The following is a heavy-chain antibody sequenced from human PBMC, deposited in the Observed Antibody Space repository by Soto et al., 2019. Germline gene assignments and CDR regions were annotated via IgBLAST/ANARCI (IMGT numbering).Heavy chain of an antibody. CDR1: GFTFTSYA. Sequence: GGSLRLSCAASGFTFTSYAMNWVRQAPGKGLEWVSAISASGGNTYYADSVKGRFTISRDNSKNTLYLQMNSLRAEDTAVYYCAREIGICTSTSCYRYYYYGMDVWGQGTTVTVS. J-gene: IGHJ6*02. CDR2: ISASGGNT. D-gene: IGHD2-2*01. CDR3: AREIGICTSTSCYRYYYYGMDV. V-gene: IGHV3-23*01.